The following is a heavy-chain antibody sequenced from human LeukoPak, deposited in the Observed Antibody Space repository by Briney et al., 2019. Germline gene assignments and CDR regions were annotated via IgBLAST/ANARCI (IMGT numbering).Heavy chain of an antibody. CDR2: ISGSGGST. CDR1: GFTFSSYA. Sequence: GGSLRLSCAASGFTFSSYAMSWVRQAPGKGLEWVSAISGSGGSTYYADSVKGRFTISRDNSKNTLYLQMNSLRAEDTAVYYCAKARGEDFWSGYYRGYGMDVQGQGATVTVSS. J-gene: IGHJ6*01. V-gene: IGHV3-23*01. D-gene: IGHD3-3*01. CDR3: AKARGEDFWSGYYRGYGMDV.